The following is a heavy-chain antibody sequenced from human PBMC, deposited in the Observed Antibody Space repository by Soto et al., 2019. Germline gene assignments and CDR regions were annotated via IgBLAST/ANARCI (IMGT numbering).Heavy chain of an antibody. V-gene: IGHV3-23*01. CDR2: ISGSGGST. J-gene: IGHJ6*02. CDR3: AKVGRDFWSGYYTGYYYYGMDV. D-gene: IGHD3-3*01. Sequence: EVQMLESGGGLVQPGGSLRLSCAASGFTFSSYAMSWVRQAPGKGLEWVSAISGSGGSTYYADSVKGRFTISRDNSKNTLYLQMNSLRAEDTAVYYCAKVGRDFWSGYYTGYYYYGMDVWGQGTTVTVSS. CDR1: GFTFSSYA.